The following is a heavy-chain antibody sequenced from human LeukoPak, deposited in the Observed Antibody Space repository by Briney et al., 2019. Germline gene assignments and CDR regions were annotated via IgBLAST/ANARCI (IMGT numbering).Heavy chain of an antibody. CDR3: AKQAAGSSTWRSQHFDR. D-gene: IGHD2-2*01. J-gene: IGHJ4*02. CDR1: GFALNNFA. CDR2: ISVGGGAT. V-gene: IGHV3-23*01. Sequence: GGSLRLSCGASGFALNNFAMTWVRQAPGKGLEWLSVISVGGGATHYADSVKGRFTISRDNSKDTVYLQMDSLRAEDTAIYFCAKQAAGSSTWRSQHFDRWGQGTLVTVPS.